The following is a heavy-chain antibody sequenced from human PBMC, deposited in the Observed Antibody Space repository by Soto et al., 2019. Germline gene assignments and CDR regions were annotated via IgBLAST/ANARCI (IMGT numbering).Heavy chain of an antibody. CDR3: ARTGPSITIFGVVPLGYFDY. CDR1: GFSHSTNGIC. J-gene: IGHJ4*02. V-gene: IGHV2-70*11. D-gene: IGHD3-3*01. Sequence: ETCPTLGNNTQTLTLTCTFSGFSHSTNGICVSWIRQPPGKALEWLARIDWDDDKYYSTSLKTRLTISKDTSKNQVVLTMTNMDPVDTATYYCARTGPSITIFGVVPLGYFDYWGQGTLVTVTS. CDR2: IDWDDDK.